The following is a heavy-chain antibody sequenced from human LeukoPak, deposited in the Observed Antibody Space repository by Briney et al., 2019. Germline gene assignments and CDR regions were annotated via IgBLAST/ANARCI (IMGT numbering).Heavy chain of an antibody. Sequence: GGSLRLSCAASGFTFSSYGMHWVRQAPGMGLEWVAVISYDGSNKYYADSVKGRFTISRDNSKNTLYLQMNSLRAEDTAVYYCAKDVCGGDCYCFDYWGQGTLVTVSS. CDR1: GFTFSSYG. V-gene: IGHV3-30*18. CDR3: AKDVCGGDCYCFDY. CDR2: ISYDGSNK. D-gene: IGHD2-21*02. J-gene: IGHJ4*02.